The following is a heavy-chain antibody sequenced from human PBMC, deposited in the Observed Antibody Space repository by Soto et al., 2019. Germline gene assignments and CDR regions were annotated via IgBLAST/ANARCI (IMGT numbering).Heavy chain of an antibody. Sequence: QVQLVQSGAEVTKPGASVKVSCKASGYTFTGYYMHWVRQAPGQGLEWMGWINPNSGGTNYAQKFQGWVTMTRDTSISTAYMELSRLRSDDTAVYYCAREVGQLASYGMDVWGQGNTVTVSS. D-gene: IGHD5-18*01. CDR3: AREVGQLASYGMDV. CDR2: INPNSGGT. J-gene: IGHJ6*02. CDR1: GYTFTGYY. V-gene: IGHV1-2*04.